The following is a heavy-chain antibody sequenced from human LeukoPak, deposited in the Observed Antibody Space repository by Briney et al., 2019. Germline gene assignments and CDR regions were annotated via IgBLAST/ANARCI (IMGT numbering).Heavy chain of an antibody. J-gene: IGHJ4*02. D-gene: IGHD3-10*01. CDR2: ISGSGGST. Sequence: GGSLRLSCAASGFTFSSYGMNWVRQAPGKGLEWVSAISGSGGSTYYADSVKGRFTISRDNSKNTLYLQMNSLRAEDTAVYYCAKGTPLLWFGELLNYFDYWGQGTLVTVSS. CDR1: GFTFSSYG. V-gene: IGHV3-23*01. CDR3: AKGTPLLWFGELLNYFDY.